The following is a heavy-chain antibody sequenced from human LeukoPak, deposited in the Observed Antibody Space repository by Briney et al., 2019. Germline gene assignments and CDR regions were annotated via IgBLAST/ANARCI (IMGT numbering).Heavy chain of an antibody. Sequence: GGSLRLSCATSGFSFSSYAVSWVRQAPGKGLEWVAFIRYDGSNKYYADSVKGRFTISRDNSKNTLYLQMNSLRAEDTAVYYCAKDPNLEDYSNYVGYYYYMDVWGKGTTVTVSS. J-gene: IGHJ6*03. CDR1: GFSFSSYA. D-gene: IGHD4-11*01. CDR2: IRYDGSNK. CDR3: AKDPNLEDYSNYVGYYYYMDV. V-gene: IGHV3-30*02.